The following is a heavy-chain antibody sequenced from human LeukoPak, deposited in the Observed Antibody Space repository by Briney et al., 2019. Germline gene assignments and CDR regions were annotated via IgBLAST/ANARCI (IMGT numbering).Heavy chain of an antibody. V-gene: IGHV4-59*01. CDR3: ARGSVAYFDY. CDR2: IYYSGST. CDR1: GGSISSYY. Sequence: SETLSLTCTVSGGSISSYYWSWLRQPPGKGLEWIGYIYYSGSTNYNPSLKSRVTISVDTSKNQFSLKLSSVTAADTAVYYCARGSVAYFDYWGQGTLVTVSS. J-gene: IGHJ4*02.